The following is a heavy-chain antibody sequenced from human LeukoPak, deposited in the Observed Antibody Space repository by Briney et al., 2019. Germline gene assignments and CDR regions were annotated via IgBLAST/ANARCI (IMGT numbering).Heavy chain of an antibody. D-gene: IGHD3-3*01. CDR2: ISSSGSTI. CDR3: ARSTVPYDFWSGPRDNYYGMDV. CDR1: GFTFSDYY. J-gene: IGHJ6*02. V-gene: IGHV3-11*01. Sequence: GGSLRLSCAASGFTFSDYYMSWIRQAPGKGLEWVSYISSSGSTIYYADSVKGRFTISRDNAKNSLYLQMNSLRAEDTAVYYCARSTVPYDFWSGPRDNYYGMDVWGQGTTVTASS.